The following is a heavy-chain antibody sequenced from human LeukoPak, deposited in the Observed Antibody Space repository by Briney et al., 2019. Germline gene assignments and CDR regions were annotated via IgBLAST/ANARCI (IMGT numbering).Heavy chain of an antibody. CDR2: IKQDGSDK. Sequence: GGSLRLSCEVSGFTFSSYWMNWVRQAPGKGLEWVANIKQDGSDKYYVDSVRGRFTISRDNAKNSLYLQMNSLRAEDTAVYYCAIIPRAAAGPSARSPFHYWGQGTLVTVSS. CDR3: AIIPRAAAGPSARSPFHY. CDR1: GFTFSSYW. J-gene: IGHJ4*02. V-gene: IGHV3-7*01. D-gene: IGHD6-13*01.